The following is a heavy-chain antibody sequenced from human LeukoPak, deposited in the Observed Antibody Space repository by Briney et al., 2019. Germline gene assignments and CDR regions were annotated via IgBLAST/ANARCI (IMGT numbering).Heavy chain of an antibody. V-gene: IGHV1-2*02. CDR1: GYTFTGYY. CDR2: INPNSGGT. CDR3: ARESRDGYNEEWDY. J-gene: IGHJ4*02. D-gene: IGHD5-24*01. Sequence: ASVKVSCKASGYTFTGYYMHWVRQAPGQGLEWMGWINPNSGGTNYAQKFQGRVTMTRDTSISTAYMELSRLRSDDTAVYYCARESRDGYNEEWDYWGQGTLVTVSS.